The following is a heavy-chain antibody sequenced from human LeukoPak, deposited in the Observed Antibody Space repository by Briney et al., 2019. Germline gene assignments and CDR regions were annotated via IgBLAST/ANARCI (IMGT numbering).Heavy chain of an antibody. J-gene: IGHJ4*02. Sequence: GGSLRLSCAASGFTFSSYGMHWVPQAPGKGLEWVALISFDGSNQYYADSVKGRFTISRDNSKNTLFLQMNSLRAEDTAVYYCAKPPEVGATVGYFDYWGQGTLVTVSS. CDR3: AKPPEVGATVGYFDY. CDR2: ISFDGSNQ. V-gene: IGHV3-30*18. CDR1: GFTFSSYG. D-gene: IGHD1-26*01.